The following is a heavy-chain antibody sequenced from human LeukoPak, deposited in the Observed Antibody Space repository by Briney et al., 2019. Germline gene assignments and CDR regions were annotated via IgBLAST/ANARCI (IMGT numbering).Heavy chain of an antibody. CDR3: ARERSRRFDP. Sequence: PGGSLRLSCAASGFTFSNYAMSWVRQAPGEGLVWVSAISGSGDRTYYTDSVKGRFTISRDNAKNSLYLQMNSLRAEDTAVYYCARERSRRFDPWGQGTLVTVSS. CDR1: GFTFSNYA. V-gene: IGHV3-23*01. J-gene: IGHJ5*02. CDR2: ISGSGDRT.